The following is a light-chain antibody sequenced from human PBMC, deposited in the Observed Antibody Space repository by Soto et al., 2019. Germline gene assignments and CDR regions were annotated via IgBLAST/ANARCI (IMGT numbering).Light chain of an antibody. J-gene: IGLJ1*01. CDR1: NSDIGAYEY. CDR3: GSYTGSSTPI. V-gene: IGLV2-14*01. CDR2: EVS. Sequence: VLTQPASVSSSPGQSITISCTGTNSDIGAYEYVSCYHQLPGKAPPLIIYEVSNRPSGVSNRCSGSKSSNTASLTISVLQAEDNAYYFCGSYTGSSTPIFGTGTKVTVL.